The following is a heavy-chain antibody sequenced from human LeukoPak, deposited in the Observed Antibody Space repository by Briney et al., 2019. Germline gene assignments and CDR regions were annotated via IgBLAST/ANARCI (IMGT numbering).Heavy chain of an antibody. CDR1: GFTFSSYA. D-gene: IGHD3-22*01. J-gene: IGHJ3*01. Sequence: PGWSLRLSCAASGFTFSSYAMSWVRQAPGKGLEWVSGISGGGGRTYYADSVKGRFTISRDNSKNTLSVQMNSLRAEDTALYYCAKSDHYYDSSGLDAFAFWGQGTMVTVSS. CDR3: AKSDHYYDSSGLDAFAF. CDR2: ISGGGGRT. V-gene: IGHV3-23*01.